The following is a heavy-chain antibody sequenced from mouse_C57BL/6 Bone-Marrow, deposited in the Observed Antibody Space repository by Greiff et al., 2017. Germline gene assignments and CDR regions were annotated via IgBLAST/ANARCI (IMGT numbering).Heavy chain of an antibody. V-gene: IGHV1-53*01. CDR2: INPSNGGT. CDR1: GYTFTSYW. J-gene: IGHJ4*01. Sequence: QVQLQQPGTELVKPGASVKLSCKASGYTFTSYWMHWVKQRPGQGLEWIGNINPSNGGTNYNEKFKSKATLTVDKSSSTAYMQLSSLTSADSSVFDCASYDYDSYYYAFDYWGQGTSVTVSA. D-gene: IGHD2-4*01. CDR3: ASYDYDSYYYAFDY.